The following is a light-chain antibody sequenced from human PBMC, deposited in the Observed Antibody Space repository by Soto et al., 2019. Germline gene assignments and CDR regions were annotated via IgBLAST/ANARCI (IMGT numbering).Light chain of an antibody. CDR2: SND. V-gene: IGLV1-47*02. CDR3: SSYAGSNNLI. CDR1: SSNIGSNF. J-gene: IGLJ2*01. Sequence: QAVVTQPPSTSGTPGQRVTISCSGSSSNIGSNFIYWYQHLPGTAPKLLIYSNDQRPSGVPDRFSGSKSGTSASLAISGLRSEDEADYYCSSYAGSNNLIFGGGTKLTVL.